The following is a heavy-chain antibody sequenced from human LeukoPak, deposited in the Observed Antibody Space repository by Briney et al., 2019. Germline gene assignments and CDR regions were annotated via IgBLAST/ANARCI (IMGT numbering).Heavy chain of an antibody. CDR3: ARDPYSGTYSDYYYYYMDV. V-gene: IGHV3-23*01. Sequence: GGSLRLSCAASGFTISSYGMNWVRQAPGKGLEWVSGISGRAGAGNTYYADSVKGRFTISRDNAKNSLYLQLNSLRAEDTAVYYCARDPYSGTYSDYYYYYMDVWGKGTTVTVSS. CDR2: ISGRAGAGNT. CDR1: GFTISSYG. D-gene: IGHD1-26*01. J-gene: IGHJ6*03.